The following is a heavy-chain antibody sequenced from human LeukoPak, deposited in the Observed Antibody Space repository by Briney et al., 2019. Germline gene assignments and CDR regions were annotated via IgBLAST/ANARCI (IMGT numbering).Heavy chain of an antibody. V-gene: IGHV4-39*01. D-gene: IGHD3-10*01. CDR3: ARVVRGVLDV. CDR2: IYYSGST. Sequence: PSETLSLTCAVSGGSISSSNWWSWVRQPPGKGLEWIGSIYYSGSTYYNPSLKSRVTISVDTSKNQFSLKLSSVTAADTAVYYCARVVRGVLDVWGKGTTVTISS. J-gene: IGHJ6*04. CDR1: GGSISSSNW.